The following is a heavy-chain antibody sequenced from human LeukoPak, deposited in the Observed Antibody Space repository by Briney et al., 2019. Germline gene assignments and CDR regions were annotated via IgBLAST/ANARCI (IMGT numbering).Heavy chain of an antibody. V-gene: IGHV3-53*01. Sequence: PGGSLRLSCAASGFTVSSNYTSWVRQAPGKGLEWVPVIYSGGSTYYADSVKGRFTISRDNSKNTLYLQMNSLRAEDTAVYYCAGALLKGAVYYYYYMDVWGKGTTVTVSS. CDR2: IYSGGST. CDR3: AGALLKGAVYYYYYMDV. CDR1: GFTVSSNY. J-gene: IGHJ6*03.